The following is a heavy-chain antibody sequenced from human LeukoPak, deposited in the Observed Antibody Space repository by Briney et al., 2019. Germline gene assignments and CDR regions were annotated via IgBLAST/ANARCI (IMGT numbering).Heavy chain of an antibody. CDR1: GFTFSSYG. J-gene: IGHJ4*02. V-gene: IGHV3-33*01. Sequence: GGSPRPSCAASGFTFSSYGMHWVRQAPGKGLEWVAAIWYDGSIQYYADSVKGRFTISRDNSKNTLYLQMDSLRAEDTAVYYCARAGYCSGGSCYGSDYWGQGTLVSVSS. D-gene: IGHD2-15*01. CDR3: ARAGYCSGGSCYGSDY. CDR2: IWYDGSIQ.